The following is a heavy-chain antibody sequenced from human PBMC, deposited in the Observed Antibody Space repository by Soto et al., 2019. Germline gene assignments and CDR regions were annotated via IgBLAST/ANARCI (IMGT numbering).Heavy chain of an antibody. Sequence: QVQLQQWGAGLLKPSETLSLTCAVNGGSLTGYYWSWIRQPPGKGLEWIGEIKDGGSTNYSPSLRGRVSLSADTSKSQFSRRLNSVTAADTAVYFCARGQEGIVATHWDQGTLVTVSS. J-gene: IGHJ4*02. CDR1: GGSLTGYY. D-gene: IGHD5-12*01. CDR3: ARGQEGIVATH. CDR2: IKDGGST. V-gene: IGHV4-34*01.